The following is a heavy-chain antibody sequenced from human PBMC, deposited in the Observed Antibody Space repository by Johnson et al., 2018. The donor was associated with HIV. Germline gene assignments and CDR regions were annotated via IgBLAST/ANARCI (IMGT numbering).Heavy chain of an antibody. CDR1: GFTFSSYA. Sequence: QVQLVESGGGVVRPGGSLRVSCAASGFTFSSYAMHWVRQAPGKGLEWVAVISYDGSNKYYADSVKGRFTISRDNSKNTLYLQVNSLRDDDTAVYYCAKGSGSGWLRDAFDIWGQGTMVTVSS. V-gene: IGHV3-30-3*01. CDR3: AKGSGSGWLRDAFDI. D-gene: IGHD6-19*01. CDR2: ISYDGSNK. J-gene: IGHJ3*02.